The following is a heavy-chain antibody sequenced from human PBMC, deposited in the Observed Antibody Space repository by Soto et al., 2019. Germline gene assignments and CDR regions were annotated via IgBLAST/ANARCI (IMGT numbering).Heavy chain of an antibody. CDR3: ARYCSGGSCYSYAFDI. CDR2: IIPIFGTA. Sequence: QVQLVQSGAEVKKPGSSVKVSCKASGGTFSSYAISWVRQAPGQGLEWMGGIIPIFGTANYAQKFQGRVTITADESTSTAYRELSSVRSEDTAVYYCARYCSGGSCYSYAFDIWGQGTMVTVSS. CDR1: GGTFSSYA. D-gene: IGHD2-15*01. V-gene: IGHV1-69*01. J-gene: IGHJ3*02.